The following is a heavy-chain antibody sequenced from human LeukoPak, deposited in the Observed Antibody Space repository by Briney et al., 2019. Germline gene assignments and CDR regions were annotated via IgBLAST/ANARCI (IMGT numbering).Heavy chain of an antibody. D-gene: IGHD2-2*01. V-gene: IGHV3-7*01. CDR3: AGERPWTRSAFDN. CDR2: IKEDGSVK. Sequence: GGSLRLSCAASGFNFNTYWMSWVRQVPGKGLEWVANIKEDGSVKNYVDSVEGRFTISRDNARTSMYLQMNSLRDEDTAVYYCAGERPWTRSAFDNWGHGTLVTVSS. CDR1: GFNFNTYW. J-gene: IGHJ4*01.